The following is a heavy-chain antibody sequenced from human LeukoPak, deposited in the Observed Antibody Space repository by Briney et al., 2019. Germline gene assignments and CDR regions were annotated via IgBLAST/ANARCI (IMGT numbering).Heavy chain of an antibody. V-gene: IGHV1-2*02. CDR3: ARDRASVLRYFDWLSSYYYYYGMDV. CDR2: INPNSGGT. Sequence: VASVTVSCKASGYTFTGYYMHWVRQAPGQGLEWMGWINPNSGGTNYAQKFQGRVTMTRDTSISTAYMELSRLRSDDTAVYYCARDRASVLRYFDWLSSYYYYYGMDVWGQGTTVTVSS. CDR1: GYTFTGYY. J-gene: IGHJ6*02. D-gene: IGHD3-9*01.